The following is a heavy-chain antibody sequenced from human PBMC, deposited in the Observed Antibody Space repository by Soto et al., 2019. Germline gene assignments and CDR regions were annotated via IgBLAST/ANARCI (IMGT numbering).Heavy chain of an antibody. D-gene: IGHD6-13*01. CDR2: IYTSGST. Sequence: SETLSLTCTVSGGSISSYYWSWIRQPAGKGLEWIGRIYTSGSTNYNPSLKSRVTMSVDTSKNQSSLKLSSVTAADTAVYYCASISSPSGYFDLWGRGTLVTVSS. CDR1: GGSISSYY. CDR3: ASISSPSGYFDL. J-gene: IGHJ2*01. V-gene: IGHV4-4*07.